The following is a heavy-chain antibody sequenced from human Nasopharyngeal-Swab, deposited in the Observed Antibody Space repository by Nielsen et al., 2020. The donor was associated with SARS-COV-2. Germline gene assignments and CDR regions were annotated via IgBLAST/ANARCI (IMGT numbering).Heavy chain of an antibody. J-gene: IGHJ6*03. Sequence: SETLSLTCTVSGGSISSYYWSWIRQPPGKGLEWIGYIYYSGSTNYNPSLKSRVTISVDTSKNQFSLKLSSVTAADTAVYYCARSVPAAMNYYYCYMDVWGKGTTVTVSS. D-gene: IGHD2-2*01. CDR1: GGSISSYY. V-gene: IGHV4-59*08. CDR3: ARSVPAAMNYYYCYMDV. CDR2: IYYSGST.